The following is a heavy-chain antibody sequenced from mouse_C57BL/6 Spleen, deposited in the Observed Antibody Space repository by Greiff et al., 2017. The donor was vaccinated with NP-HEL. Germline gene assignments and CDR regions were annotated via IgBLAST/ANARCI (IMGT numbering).Heavy chain of an antibody. D-gene: IGHD1-1*01. CDR2: ISGGGGNT. CDR3: ARNYYGSSPWFAY. CDR1: GFTFSSYT. Sequence: EVQLQESGGGLVKPGGSLKLSCAASGFTFSSYTMSWVRQTPEKRLEWVATISGGGGNTYYPDSVKGRFTISRDNAKNTLYLQMSSLRSEDTALYYCARNYYGSSPWFAYWGQGTLVTVSA. J-gene: IGHJ3*01. V-gene: IGHV5-9*01.